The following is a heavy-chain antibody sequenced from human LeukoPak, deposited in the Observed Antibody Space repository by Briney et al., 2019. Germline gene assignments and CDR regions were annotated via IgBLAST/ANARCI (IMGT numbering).Heavy chain of an antibody. CDR1: GGSISSSSYY. V-gene: IGHV4-39*01. CDR2: IYYSGST. D-gene: IGHD5-18*01. CDR3: ARRNTAMFKISDAFDI. J-gene: IGHJ3*02. Sequence: PSETLSLTCTVSGGSISSSSYYWGWIRQPPGKGLEWIGSIYYSGSTYYNPSLKSRVTISVDTSKNQFSLKLSSVTAADTAVYYCARRNTAMFKISDAFDIWGQGTMVTVSS.